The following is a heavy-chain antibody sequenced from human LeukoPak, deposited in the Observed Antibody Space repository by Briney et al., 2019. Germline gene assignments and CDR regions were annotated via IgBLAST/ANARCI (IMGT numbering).Heavy chain of an antibody. D-gene: IGHD3-22*01. J-gene: IGHJ5*02. CDR1: GGTFSSYA. V-gene: IGHV1-69*04. CDR2: IIPILGIA. Sequence: SVKVSCKASGGTFSSYAISWVRQAPGQGLEWMGRIIPILGIANYAQKLQGRVTMTTDTSTSTAYMELRSLRSDDTAVYYCAREPRAMINWFDPWGQGTLVTVSS. CDR3: AREPRAMINWFDP.